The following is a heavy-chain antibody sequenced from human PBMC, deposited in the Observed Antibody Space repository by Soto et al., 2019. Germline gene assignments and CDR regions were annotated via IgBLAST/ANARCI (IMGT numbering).Heavy chain of an antibody. CDR2: IYYSGST. D-gene: IGHD3-3*01. J-gene: IGHJ5*02. CDR1: GGSISSGDYY. V-gene: IGHV4-30-4*01. CDR3: AAERYYDFWSGYREDNWFDP. Sequence: QVQLQESVPGLVKPSQTLSLTCTVSGGSISSGDYYWSWIRQPPGKGLEWIGYIYYSGSTYYNPSLKSRVTISVDTSKNQFSLKLSSVTAADTAVYYCAAERYYDFWSGYREDNWFDPWGQGTLVTVSS.